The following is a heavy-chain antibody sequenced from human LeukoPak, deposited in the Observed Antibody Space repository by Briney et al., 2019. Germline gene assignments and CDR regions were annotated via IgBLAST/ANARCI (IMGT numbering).Heavy chain of an antibody. V-gene: IGHV5-10-1*01. CDR2: IDPSDSYT. J-gene: IGHJ5*02. CDR1: GYSFTSYW. CDR3: ARPETTGYYYDP. Sequence: GESLKISCEGSGYSFTSYWISWVRQMPGKGLEWMGRIDPSDSYTNYSPSFQGHVTISADKSISTAYLQWSSLKASDTAMYYCARPETTGYYYDPWGQGTLVTVSS. D-gene: IGHD3-10*01.